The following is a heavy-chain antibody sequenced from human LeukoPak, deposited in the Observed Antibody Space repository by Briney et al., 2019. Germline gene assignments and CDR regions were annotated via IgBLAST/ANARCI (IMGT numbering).Heavy chain of an antibody. Sequence: GGSLRLSCAASGFTFSNYALIWVRQAPERGLQWVSAITGSGAGTYYEDSVKGRFTISRDNAKNSLYLQMNSLRAEDTAVYYCVVGHTQSKDYDFWSSYFDYWGQGTLVTVSS. J-gene: IGHJ4*02. CDR1: GFTFSNYA. CDR2: ITGSGAGT. V-gene: IGHV3-23*01. CDR3: VVGHTQSKDYDFWSSYFDY. D-gene: IGHD3-3*01.